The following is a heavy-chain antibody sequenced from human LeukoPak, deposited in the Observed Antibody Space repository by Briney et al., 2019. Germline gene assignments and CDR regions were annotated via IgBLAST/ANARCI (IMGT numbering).Heavy chain of an antibody. CDR3: AREYSYYYDSSGQKNWFDP. CDR2: IYYSGST. CDR1: GGSISSYY. Sequence: SETLSLTCTVSGGSISSYYWSWIRQPPGKGLEWIGYIYYSGSTNYNPSLKSRVTISVDTSKNQFSLKLSSVTAADTAVYYCAREYSYYYDSSGQKNWFDPWGQGTLVTVSS. J-gene: IGHJ5*02. V-gene: IGHV4-59*01. D-gene: IGHD3-22*01.